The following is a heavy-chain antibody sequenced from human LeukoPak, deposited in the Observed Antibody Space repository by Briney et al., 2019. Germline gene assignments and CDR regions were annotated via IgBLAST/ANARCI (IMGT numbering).Heavy chain of an antibody. CDR2: INPNSGGT. CDR3: ARNQGALNDAFDI. D-gene: IGHD1-26*01. V-gene: IGHV1-2*02. J-gene: IGHJ3*02. Sequence: ASVKVSCKASGYTFTGYYMHWVRQAPGQGLEWMGGINPNSGGTNYAQKFQGRVTMTRDTSISTAYMELSRLRSDDTAVYYCARNQGALNDAFDIWGQGTMVTASS. CDR1: GYTFTGYY.